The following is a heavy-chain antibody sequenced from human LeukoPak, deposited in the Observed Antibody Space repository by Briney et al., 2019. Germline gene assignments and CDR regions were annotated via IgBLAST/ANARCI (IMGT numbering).Heavy chain of an antibody. J-gene: IGHJ3*02. V-gene: IGHV7-4-1*02. CDR1: GYTFTSYA. CDR2: INTNTGNP. CDR3: ASHRREQQLADAFDI. D-gene: IGHD6-13*01. Sequence: GASVKVSCKASGYTFTSYAMNWVRQAPGQGLEWMGWINTNTGNPTYAQGFTGRFVFSLDTSVSTAYLQISSLKAEDTAVYYCASHRREQQLADAFDIWGQGTMVTVSS.